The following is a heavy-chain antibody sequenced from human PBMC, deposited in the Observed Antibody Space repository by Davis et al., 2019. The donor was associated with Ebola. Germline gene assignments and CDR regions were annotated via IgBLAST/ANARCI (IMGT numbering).Heavy chain of an antibody. V-gene: IGHV3-30*04. CDR1: GFMFSTYA. Sequence: GESLKISCAASGFMFSTYAMHWVRQAPGTGLEWVAVISKDGSSEDYADSLRGRFTISRDKSKNMLFLQMNSLRPEDTAVYYCAKVDGSGSWGGYWGQGTLVTVSS. D-gene: IGHD3-10*01. J-gene: IGHJ4*02. CDR3: AKVDGSGSWGGY. CDR2: ISKDGSSE.